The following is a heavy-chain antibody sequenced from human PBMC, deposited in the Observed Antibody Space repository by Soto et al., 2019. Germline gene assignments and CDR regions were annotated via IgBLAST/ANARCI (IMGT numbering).Heavy chain of an antibody. Sequence: DSVKVSCKASGYSFTSYAIPWVRQAPGQRLEWMGWNNAGNGNTKIPQKFQCRVTITRDTSASTDYMEVSSLRSEDTAVYYCEREGYYYESSGYYQGDYWG. CDR3: EREGYYYESSGYYQGDY. V-gene: IGHV1-3*01. D-gene: IGHD3-22*01. CDR2: NNAGNGNT. J-gene: IGHJ4*01. CDR1: GYSFTSYA.